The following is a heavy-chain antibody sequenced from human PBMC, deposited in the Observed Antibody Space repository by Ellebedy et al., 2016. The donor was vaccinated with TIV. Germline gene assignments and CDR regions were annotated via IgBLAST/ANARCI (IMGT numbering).Heavy chain of an antibody. D-gene: IGHD2/OR15-2a*01. CDR2: INAGNGNT. CDR1: GYTFTSYA. Sequence: ASVKVSCKASGYTFTSYAMHWVRQAPGQRLEWMGWINAGNGNTKYSQKFQGRVTITRDTSASTAYMELRSLRSDDTAVYYCARGVPPEFFDYWGQGTLVTVSS. V-gene: IGHV1-3*01. CDR3: ARGVPPEFFDY. J-gene: IGHJ4*02.